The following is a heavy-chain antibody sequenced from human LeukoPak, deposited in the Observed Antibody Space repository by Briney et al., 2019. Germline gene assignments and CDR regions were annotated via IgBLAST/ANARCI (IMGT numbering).Heavy chain of an antibody. CDR3: ARGYCSGGTCLLLFDY. Sequence: GGSLRLSCAASGFTFSSYSMNWVRQAPGKGLEWVSSISSSSSYIYYADSVKGRFTISRDNAKNSLYLQMNSLRAEDTAVYYCARGYCSGGTCLLLFDYWGQGTLVTVSS. CDR1: GFTFSSYS. D-gene: IGHD2-15*01. J-gene: IGHJ4*02. V-gene: IGHV3-21*01. CDR2: ISSSSSYI.